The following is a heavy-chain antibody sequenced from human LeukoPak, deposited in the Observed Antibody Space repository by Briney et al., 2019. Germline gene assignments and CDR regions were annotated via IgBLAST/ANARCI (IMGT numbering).Heavy chain of an antibody. CDR1: GYTFTGYY. V-gene: IGHV1-18*04. CDR3: ARDSNVAFSSGWYPGY. J-gene: IGHJ4*02. Sequence: GASVKVSCKASGYTFTGYYMHWVRQALGQGLEWMGWISANNGNTKYGQKLQGRVTMTTDTSTSTAYMELRSLRSDDTAVYYCARDSNVAFSSGWYPGYWGQGTLVTVSS. D-gene: IGHD6-19*01. CDR2: ISANNGNT.